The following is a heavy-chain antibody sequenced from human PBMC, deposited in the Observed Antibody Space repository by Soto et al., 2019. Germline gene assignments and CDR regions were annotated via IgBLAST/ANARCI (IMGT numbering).Heavy chain of an antibody. J-gene: IGHJ6*02. D-gene: IGHD5-18*01. CDR1: GGTFSSYA. CDR2: IIPIFGTA. Sequence: QVQLVQSGAEVKKPGSSVKVSCKASGGTFSSYAISWVRQAPGQGLEWMGGIIPIFGTANYAQKFQGRVTITADESTRTAYMELSSLRSEDTAVYYCARGDTAMAGFNAVYYYGMDVWGQGTTVTVSS. CDR3: ARGDTAMAGFNAVYYYGMDV. V-gene: IGHV1-69*01.